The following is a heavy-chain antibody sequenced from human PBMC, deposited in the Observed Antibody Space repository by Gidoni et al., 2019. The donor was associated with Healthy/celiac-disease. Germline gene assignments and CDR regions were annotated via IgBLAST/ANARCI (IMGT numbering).Heavy chain of an antibody. Sequence: QVQLQQWGAGLLKPSETLSLPSAVYGWSFCGYYLCWLRQPPGKGLEWTGEINHSGSTKYNPSLKSRVTISVDTSKNQFALKLSSVTAADTAVYYCAVGGYCSSTSCFASSIAVRLAYWGQGTLVTVSS. CDR2: INHSGST. J-gene: IGHJ4*02. CDR3: AVGGYCSSTSCFASSIAVRLAY. D-gene: IGHD2-2*01. V-gene: IGHV4-34*01. CDR1: GWSFCGYY.